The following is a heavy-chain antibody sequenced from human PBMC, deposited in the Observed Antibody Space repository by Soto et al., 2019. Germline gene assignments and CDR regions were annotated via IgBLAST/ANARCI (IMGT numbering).Heavy chain of an antibody. J-gene: IGHJ4*02. D-gene: IGHD3-10*01. CDR3: ARRGYGLYLDY. CDR2: ISGNGGST. Sequence: EVQLVESGGGLVQPGGSLRLSCAASGFTFSSYAMHWVRQAPGKGLEYVSVISGNGGSTYYANSVKGRFTISRDNSTNTLYLQMGSLRAEDMAVYYCARRGYGLYLDYWGQGTLVTVSS. V-gene: IGHV3-64*01. CDR1: GFTFSSYA.